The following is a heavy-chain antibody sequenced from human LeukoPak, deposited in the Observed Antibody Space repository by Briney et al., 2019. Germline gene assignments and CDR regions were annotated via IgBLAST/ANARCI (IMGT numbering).Heavy chain of an antibody. Sequence: PGGSLRLSCAASGFTFSTYAMHWVRQAPGKGLEWVAVISSDGSNKYYADSVEGRFTISRDNSKNTLYLQMNSLRAEDTAVYYCASTYDSSDWGQGTLVTVSS. J-gene: IGHJ4*02. D-gene: IGHD3-22*01. CDR2: ISSDGSNK. CDR3: ASTYDSSD. V-gene: IGHV3-30-3*01. CDR1: GFTFSTYA.